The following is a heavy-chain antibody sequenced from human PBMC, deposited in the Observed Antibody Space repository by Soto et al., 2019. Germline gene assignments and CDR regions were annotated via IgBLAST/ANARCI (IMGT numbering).Heavy chain of an antibody. CDR1: GFTFSSGA. V-gene: IGHV3-23*01. J-gene: IGHJ6*02. CDR2: IIDSGGST. CDR3: GKGRSYYYYYGVDV. D-gene: IGHD1-26*01. Sequence: GGSLRLSCAASGFTFSSGAMGWVRQAPGKGLEWVSDIIDSGGSTYYADAVEGRFTISRDNSKSTLYLQMNSLRAEDTAVYYCGKGRSYYYYYGVDVWGQGTTVTVAS.